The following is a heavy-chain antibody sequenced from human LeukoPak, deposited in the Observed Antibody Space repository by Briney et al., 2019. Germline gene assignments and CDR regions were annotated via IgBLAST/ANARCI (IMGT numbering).Heavy chain of an antibody. J-gene: IGHJ4*02. CDR3: ARARSGWYPGHDY. D-gene: IGHD6-19*01. CDR1: GYTFTSYG. Sequence: ASVKVSCKASGYTFTSYGISWVRQAPGQGLEWMGWISAYNGNTNYAQKFQGRVTMTRNTSISTAYMELSSLRSEDTAVYYCARARSGWYPGHDYWGQGTLVTVSS. CDR2: ISAYNGNT. V-gene: IGHV1-18*01.